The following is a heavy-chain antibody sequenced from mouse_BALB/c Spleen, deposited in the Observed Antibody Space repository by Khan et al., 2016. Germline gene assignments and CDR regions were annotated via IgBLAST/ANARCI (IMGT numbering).Heavy chain of an antibody. J-gene: IGHJ3*01. CDR3: ARMCDGYDPWFVY. D-gene: IGHD2-2*01. Sequence: QVQLKQSGAELVKPGASVKISCKATGYTFSSYWIEWVKQRPGHGLEWIGEILPGGGTTNYNEKFKGKATFTADISSNTAYMQLSSLTSEDSAVYYCARMCDGYDPWFVYWGQGTLVTVSA. CDR1: GYTFSSYW. CDR2: ILPGGGTT. V-gene: IGHV1-9*01.